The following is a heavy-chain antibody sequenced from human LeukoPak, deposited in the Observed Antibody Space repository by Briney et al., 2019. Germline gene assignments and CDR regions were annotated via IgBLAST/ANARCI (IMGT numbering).Heavy chain of an antibody. V-gene: IGHV1-69*06. Sequence: ASVKVSCKASGGTFTSYAISWVRQAPGQGLEWMGGIIPIFGTANYAQKFQGRVTITADKSTSTAYMELSSLRSDDTAVYYCARDSKVRGVIILDYWGQGTLVTVSS. CDR3: ARDSKVRGVIILDY. CDR1: GGTFTSYA. J-gene: IGHJ4*02. CDR2: IIPIFGTA. D-gene: IGHD3-10*01.